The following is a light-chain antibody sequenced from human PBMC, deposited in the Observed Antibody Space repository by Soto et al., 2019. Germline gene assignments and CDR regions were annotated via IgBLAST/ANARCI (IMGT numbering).Light chain of an antibody. V-gene: IGLV2-11*01. J-gene: IGLJ2*01. CDR2: DVS. CDR1: SSDVGAYNY. CDR3: CSFAGSNTSI. Sequence: QSVLTQPRSVSGSPGQSVTISCTGTSSDVGAYNYVSWYQQHPGKAPKVMIYDVSKRPSGVPDRFSGSKSDNTAALTISGLQAEDEADYYCCSFAGSNTSIFGGGTKLTVL.